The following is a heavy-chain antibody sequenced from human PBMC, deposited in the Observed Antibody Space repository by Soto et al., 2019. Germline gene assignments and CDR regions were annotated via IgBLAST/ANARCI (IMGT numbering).Heavy chain of an antibody. J-gene: IGHJ4*02. V-gene: IGHV4-59*01. CDR1: GGSISSYY. CDR3: ARDPARGSNEFDY. CDR2: IYHSGST. Sequence: SETLSLTXTVSGGSISSYYWSRIRQPPGKGLEWIGYIYHSGSTNYNPSLKSRVTMAVDTSKNQFSLKLSSVTAADTAVYYCARDPARGSNEFDYWGQGTPVTVSS. D-gene: IGHD2-8*01.